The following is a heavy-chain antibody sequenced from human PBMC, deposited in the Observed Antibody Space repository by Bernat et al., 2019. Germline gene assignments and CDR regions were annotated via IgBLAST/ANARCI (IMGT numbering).Heavy chain of an antibody. CDR1: GYTFSTYY. CDR2: INPSSGTT. CDR3: ARGAESVAAYFDY. D-gene: IGHD6-19*01. Sequence: VHLVQSGAEVKKPGASVKVSCRASGYTFSTYYIHWVRQAPGQGLEWMGIINPSSGTTTYARKFQGRVTMTRDTSTSTVHMEVSSLRSDDTAVYYCARGAESVAAYFDYWGQGTLVTGSS. J-gene: IGHJ4*02. V-gene: IGHV1-46*01.